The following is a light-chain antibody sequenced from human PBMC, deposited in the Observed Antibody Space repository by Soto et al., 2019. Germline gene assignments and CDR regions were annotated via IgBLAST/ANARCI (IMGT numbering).Light chain of an antibody. CDR1: QSVSSS. V-gene: IGKV3-15*01. J-gene: IGKJ2*01. Sequence: EIVMTQSPATLSVSPGDTATLSCRASQSVSSSLAWFQQKPGQAPRLLIYGASTRATDIPARFSGSGSGTEFTRTISSLQSEDFAVYYCQQYETWPPENTFGQGTKLEIK. CDR3: QQYETWPPENT. CDR2: GAS.